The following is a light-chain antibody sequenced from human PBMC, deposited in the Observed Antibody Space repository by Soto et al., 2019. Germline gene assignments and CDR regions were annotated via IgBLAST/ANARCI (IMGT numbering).Light chain of an antibody. V-gene: IGLV2-23*01. J-gene: IGLJ2*01. CDR3: CSYAGSSTVV. Sequence: QSALTQPASVSGSPGQSITISCTGNSSDVGSYNLVSWYQQHPGKAPKLMNYEGSKRPSGVSNRFSGSKSGNTASLTISGLQGDDEADYYCCSYAGSSTVVFGGGTKLTVL. CDR2: EGS. CDR1: SSDVGSYNL.